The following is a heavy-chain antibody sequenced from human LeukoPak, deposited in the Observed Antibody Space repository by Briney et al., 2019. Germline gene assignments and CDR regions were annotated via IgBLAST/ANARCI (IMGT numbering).Heavy chain of an antibody. J-gene: IGHJ4*02. CDR1: GGSISSYY. Sequence: PSETLSLTCTVSGGSISSYYWRWIRQPPGKGLAWIGYIYYSGSTNYNPSLKSRVTISVDTSKNQFSLKLSSVTAADTAVYYCATSPGYYFDYWGQGTLVTVSS. D-gene: IGHD1-14*01. CDR2: IYYSGST. CDR3: ATSPGYYFDY. V-gene: IGHV4-59*08.